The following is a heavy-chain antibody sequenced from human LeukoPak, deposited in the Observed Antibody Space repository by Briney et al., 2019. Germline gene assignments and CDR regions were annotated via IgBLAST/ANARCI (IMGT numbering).Heavy chain of an antibody. CDR1: GFSFSRYW. D-gene: IGHD3-3*01. CDR3: ARDIYPHGVWSGSY. J-gene: IGHJ4*02. V-gene: IGHV3-74*01. CDR2: INSDGSRT. Sequence: GGSLRLSCVASGFSFSRYWMYWVRQAPGKGLVWVSRINSDGSRTNYADSGQGRFTISRDNAKNTLYLQLNSLRAEDTALYYCARDIYPHGVWSGSYWGQGTRVTVS.